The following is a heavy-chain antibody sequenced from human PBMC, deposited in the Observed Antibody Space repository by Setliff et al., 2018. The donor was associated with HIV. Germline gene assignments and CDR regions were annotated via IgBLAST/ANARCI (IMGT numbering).Heavy chain of an antibody. D-gene: IGHD3-16*01. V-gene: IGHV4-4*09. J-gene: IGHJ4*02. Sequence: KPSETLSLTCTVATDSSSGFYWNWIRQPPGKGLEWIGYIYSSGNTYYNPSLKSRVTISVDTSRKQFSLNLKSVTSGDTAVYFCARSRWAPPLDYWSQGSLVTVSS. CDR3: ARSRWAPPLDY. CDR2: IYSSGNT. CDR1: TDSSSGFY.